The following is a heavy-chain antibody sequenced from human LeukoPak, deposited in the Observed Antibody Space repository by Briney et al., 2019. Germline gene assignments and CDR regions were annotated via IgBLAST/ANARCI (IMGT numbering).Heavy chain of an antibody. Sequence: ASVKVSCKASGYTFTSYYMHWVRQAPGQGLEWMGIINPSGGSTSYAQKFQGRFTMTRDTSTSTVYMELSSLRSEDTAVYYCARERLRFLEWLFNTRNWFDPWGQGTLVTVSS. J-gene: IGHJ5*02. CDR3: ARERLRFLEWLFNTRNWFDP. D-gene: IGHD3-3*01. CDR2: INPSGGST. CDR1: GYTFTSYY. V-gene: IGHV1-46*01.